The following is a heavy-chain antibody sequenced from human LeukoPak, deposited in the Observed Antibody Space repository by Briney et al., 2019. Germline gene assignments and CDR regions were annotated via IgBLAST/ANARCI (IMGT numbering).Heavy chain of an antibody. Sequence: GGSLRLSCAASGFTVSTNYMTWVRQAPGKGLEWVSLIYSGGSTDYADSVKGRFTISRDNSKNTVYLQMNSLRAEDSAVYYCARDPPGYSSSWSPIDYWGQGTLVTVSS. CDR2: IYSGGST. CDR3: ARDPPGYSSSWSPIDY. J-gene: IGHJ4*02. V-gene: IGHV3-53*01. D-gene: IGHD6-13*01. CDR1: GFTVSTNY.